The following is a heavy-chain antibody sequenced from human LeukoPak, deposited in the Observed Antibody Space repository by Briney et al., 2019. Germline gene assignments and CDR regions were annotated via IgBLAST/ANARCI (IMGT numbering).Heavy chain of an antibody. CDR2: ISSSSSYI. D-gene: IGHD2-2*01. CDR1: GFTFSSYE. J-gene: IGHJ3*02. Sequence: PGGSLRLSCAASGFTFSSYEFNWVRQAPGKGLEWVSSISSSSSYIYYADSVKGRFTISRDNAKNSLYLQMNSLRAEDTAVYYCARDAPQDIVVVPAGDDAFDIWGQGTMVTVSS. V-gene: IGHV3-21*01. CDR3: ARDAPQDIVVVPAGDDAFDI.